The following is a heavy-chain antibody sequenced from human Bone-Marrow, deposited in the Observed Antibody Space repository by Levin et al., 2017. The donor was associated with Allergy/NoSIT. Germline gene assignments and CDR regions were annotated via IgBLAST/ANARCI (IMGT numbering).Heavy chain of an antibody. CDR3: ARGTGTAGLNWFDP. CDR1: GYTFTSYD. J-gene: IGHJ5*02. D-gene: IGHD1-7*01. V-gene: IGHV1-8*01. Sequence: PVASVKVSCKASGYTFTSYDIDWVRQAPGQGLEWMGWMNPNSGNTGYAQRFQGRVTMTRNSFISTAYMELNSLTSDDTAVYYCARGTGTAGLNWFDPWGQGTLVIVSS. CDR2: MNPNSGNT.